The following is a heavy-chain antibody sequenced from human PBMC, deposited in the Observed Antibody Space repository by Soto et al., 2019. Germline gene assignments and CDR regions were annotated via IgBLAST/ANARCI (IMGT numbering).Heavy chain of an antibody. D-gene: IGHD2-2*01. V-gene: IGHV3-74*01. CDR1: GFTFSNFW. CDR2: INGDGSST. Sequence: GSLRLSCAASGFTFSNFWMHWVRQAPGKGPVRVSRINGDGSSTSHADSVKGRFTISRDNAENTLFLQMSGLRAEDTAVYYCARAQLLPDDAFDAWGRGTVVTVSS. CDR3: ARAQLLPDDAFDA. J-gene: IGHJ3*01.